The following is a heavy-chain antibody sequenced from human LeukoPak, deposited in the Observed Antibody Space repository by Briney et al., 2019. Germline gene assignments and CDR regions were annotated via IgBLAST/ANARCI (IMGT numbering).Heavy chain of an antibody. J-gene: IGHJ4*02. CDR2: IYSGGST. Sequence: GGSLRLSCAASGFTVSSNYTSCVRQAPGKWLEWVSVIYSGGSTYYADSVKGRFTITRHNSKNTLYLQMNSLRAEDTAVYYCARGRSYYDSSGYDFDYWGQGTLVTVSS. D-gene: IGHD3-22*01. CDR1: GFTVSSNY. CDR3: ARGRSYYDSSGYDFDY. V-gene: IGHV3-53*04.